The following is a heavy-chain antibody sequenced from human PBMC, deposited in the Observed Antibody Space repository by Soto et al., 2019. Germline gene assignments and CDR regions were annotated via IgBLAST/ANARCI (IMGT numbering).Heavy chain of an antibody. V-gene: IGHV4-34*01. J-gene: IGHJ4*02. CDR2: INHSGST. CDR3: RAHAIHKYFDW. Sequence: SETLSLTCAVYGGSFSGYYWSWIRQPPGKGLEWIGEINHSGSTNYNPSLKSRVTISVDTSKNQFSLKLSSVTAADTAVYYCRAHAIHKYFDWWGQGTLVTVSS. CDR1: GGSFSGYY. D-gene: IGHD5-18*01.